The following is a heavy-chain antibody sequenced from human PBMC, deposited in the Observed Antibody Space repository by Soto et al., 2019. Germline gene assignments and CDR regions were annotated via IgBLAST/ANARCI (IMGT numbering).Heavy chain of an antibody. D-gene: IGHD5-12*01. CDR3: VRVPTGGYAFSLDDY. CDR1: GFTFSTYW. J-gene: IGHJ4*02. Sequence: EVQLVESRGGLVQPGGSLRLSCVASGFTFSTYWMHWVRQAPGKGLVWVSGINGDGTRTTYADSVEGRFTVSRDNAKNTLYLQMNSLSAEDTSVYFCVRVPTGGYAFSLDDYWGQGTLVTVSS. CDR2: INGDGTRT. V-gene: IGHV3-74*01.